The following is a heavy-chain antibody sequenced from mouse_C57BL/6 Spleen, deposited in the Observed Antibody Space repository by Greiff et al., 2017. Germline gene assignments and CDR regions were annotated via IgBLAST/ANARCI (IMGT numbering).Heavy chain of an antibody. CDR2: INPNNGGT. CDR3: ARRGWDGSAY. J-gene: IGHJ3*01. Sequence: VHVKQSGPELVKPGASVKIPCKASGYTFTDYNMDWVKQSHGKSLEWIGDINPNNGGTIYNQKFKGKATLTVDKSSSTAYMELRSLTSEDTAVYYCARRGWDGSAYWGQGTLVTVSA. D-gene: IGHD4-1*01. CDR1: GYTFTDYN. V-gene: IGHV1-18*01.